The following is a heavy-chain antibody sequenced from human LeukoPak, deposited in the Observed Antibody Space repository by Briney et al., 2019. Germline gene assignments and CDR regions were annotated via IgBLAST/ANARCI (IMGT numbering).Heavy chain of an antibody. D-gene: IGHD4-17*01. V-gene: IGHV3-23*01. J-gene: IGHJ4*02. CDR2: INTSGGRT. Sequence: GGTLRLSCAASGVIFSTYVMTWVREVPGKGLEWVSSINTSGGRTHYADSVKGRFTISRDNSKNTLYLQMSGLRVEDTAVYYCAKQAFGDYLYYFDHWGQGTLVTVSS. CDR1: GVIFSTYV. CDR3: AKQAFGDYLYYFDH.